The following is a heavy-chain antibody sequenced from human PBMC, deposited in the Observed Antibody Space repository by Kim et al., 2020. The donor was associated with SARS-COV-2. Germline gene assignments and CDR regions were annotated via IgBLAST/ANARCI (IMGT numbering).Heavy chain of an antibody. V-gene: IGHV4-39*01. J-gene: IGHJ4*02. CDR1: GGSISSSSYY. D-gene: IGHD6-13*01. Sequence: SETLSLTCTVSGGSISSSSYYWGWIRQPPGKGLEWIGSIYYSGSTYYNPSLKSRVTISVDTSKNQFSLKLSSVTAADTAVYYCARLGFAAGIPDYWGQGTLVTVSS. CDR3: ARLGFAAGIPDY. CDR2: IYYSGST.